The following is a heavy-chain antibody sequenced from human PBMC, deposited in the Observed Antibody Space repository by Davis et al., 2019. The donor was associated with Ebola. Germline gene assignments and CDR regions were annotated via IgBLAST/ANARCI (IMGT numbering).Heavy chain of an antibody. CDR2: INSDGSST. CDR1: GFTFSSYW. D-gene: IGHD3-22*01. Sequence: GESLKISCAASGFTFSSYWMHWVRQAPEKGLVWVSRINSDGSSTSYADSVKGRFTISRDNAKNTLYLQKNSLRVEDTAVYYCAKQSGSTVYYGVDYWGQGTRVTVSS. J-gene: IGHJ4*02. CDR3: AKQSGSTVYYGVDY. V-gene: IGHV3-74*01.